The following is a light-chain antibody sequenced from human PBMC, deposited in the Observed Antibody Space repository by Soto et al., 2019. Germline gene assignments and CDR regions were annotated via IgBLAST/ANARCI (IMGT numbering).Light chain of an antibody. CDR3: QQYGSSPRT. J-gene: IGKJ5*01. V-gene: IGKV3-20*01. Sequence: EIVLTQSPATLSLSPGERANLSCRASQSVNNNYLAWYQQKPGQAPRLLIYGASSRATGIPDRFSGSGSGTDFTLTISRLEPEDFAVYYCQQYGSSPRTFGQGTLLEI. CDR2: GAS. CDR1: QSVNNNY.